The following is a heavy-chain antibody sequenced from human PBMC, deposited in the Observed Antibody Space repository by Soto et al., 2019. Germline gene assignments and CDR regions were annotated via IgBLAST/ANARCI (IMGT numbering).Heavy chain of an antibody. CDR1: GYTYNRYG. V-gene: IGHV1-18*01. Sequence: ASVKVSCKTSGYTYNRYGITWVRQAPGRGLELLGWISCYNHDTIYAQKVQGRLSMATDTSTSTAYMELRSLTSDDTAVYYCARDPSNTSGNGFDSWGQG. D-gene: IGHD2-2*01. J-gene: IGHJ4*02. CDR2: ISCYNHDT. CDR3: ARDPSNTSGNGFDS.